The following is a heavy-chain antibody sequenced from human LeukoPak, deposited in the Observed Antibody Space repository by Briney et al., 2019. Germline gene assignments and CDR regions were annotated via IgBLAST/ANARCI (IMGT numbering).Heavy chain of an antibody. J-gene: IGHJ4*02. CDR1: GGSFSGYY. D-gene: IGHD3-3*01. CDR3: ARVLLYDFWSGYYPNFDY. CDR2: INHSGST. Sequence: SETLSLTSAVYGGSFSGYYWSWIRQPPGKGLEWIGEINHSGSTNYNPSLKSRVTISVDTSKNQFSLKLSSVTAADTAVYYCARVLLYDFWSGYYPNFDYWGQGTLVTVSS. V-gene: IGHV4-34*01.